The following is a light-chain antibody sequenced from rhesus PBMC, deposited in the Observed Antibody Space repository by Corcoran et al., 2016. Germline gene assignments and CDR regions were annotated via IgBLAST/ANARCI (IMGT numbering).Light chain of an antibody. Sequence: DIQMTQSPSSLSASVGDRVTVTCRASQGINKELSWYQQNPGKAPTPLIYAASSLQTGVASRFSGSGSRTDYTLSLSSLQPEDVATYYFLQDYTTPYSFGQGTKVEIK. CDR3: LQDYTTPYS. CDR1: QGINKE. V-gene: IGKV1-94*01. CDR2: AAS. J-gene: IGKJ2*01.